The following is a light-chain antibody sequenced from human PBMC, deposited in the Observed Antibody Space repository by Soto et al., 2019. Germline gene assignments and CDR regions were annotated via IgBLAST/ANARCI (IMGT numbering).Light chain of an antibody. V-gene: IGKV2-28*01. CDR1: QSLLHSNGYNY. J-gene: IGKJ2*01. CDR3: MQALQTPYT. CDR2: LGS. Sequence: DIVMTQSPLSLPVTPGEPVSISCRSSQSLLHSNGYNYLDWYLQQPGQSPQLLIYLGSNRASGVPDRFSGSGSGTDFTLKISRVEAEDVGVYYCMQALQTPYTFGQGTKLEIK.